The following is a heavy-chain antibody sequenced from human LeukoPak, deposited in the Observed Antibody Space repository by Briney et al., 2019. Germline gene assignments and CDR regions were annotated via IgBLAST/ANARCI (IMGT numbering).Heavy chain of an antibody. CDR1: GGSISSSSYY. Sequence: PSETLSLTCTVSGGSISSSSYYWGWIRQPPGKGLEWIGGIYYSGSTYYNPSLKSRVTISVDTSKNQFSLKLSSVTAADTAVYYCARVVPPTPYYMDVWGKGTTVTVSS. CDR3: ARVVPPTPYYMDV. V-gene: IGHV4-39*07. J-gene: IGHJ6*03. D-gene: IGHD4/OR15-4a*01. CDR2: IYYSGST.